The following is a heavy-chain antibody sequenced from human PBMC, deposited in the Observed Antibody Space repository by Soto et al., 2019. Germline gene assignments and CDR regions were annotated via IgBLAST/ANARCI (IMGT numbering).Heavy chain of an antibody. CDR3: ARSPDTISFYFDY. V-gene: IGHV4-59*01. CDR1: GGSISSYY. D-gene: IGHD3-3*01. CDR2: IYYSGST. Sequence: XTLSLPCTVSGGSISSYYWSWIRQPPGKGLEWIGYIYYSGSTNYNPSLKSRVTISVDTSKKQFSLKLSSVTAADTDVYYCARSPDTISFYFDYWGQGTLVTVSS. J-gene: IGHJ4*02.